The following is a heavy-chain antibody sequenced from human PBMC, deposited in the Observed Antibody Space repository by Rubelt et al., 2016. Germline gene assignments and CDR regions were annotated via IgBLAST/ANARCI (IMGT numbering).Heavy chain of an antibody. V-gene: IGHV4-34*01. J-gene: IGHJ5*02. CDR1: GGSFSGYY. CDR2: INHSGST. Sequence: QVQLQQWGAGLLKPSETLSLTCAVYGGSFSGYYWSWIRQPPGKGLEWIGEINHSGSTNYNPSLKSRVTISVDTSKNQFSLKLSSVTAADTAVYYCARDLWSGEFDPWGQGTLVTVSS. CDR3: ARDLWSGEFDP. D-gene: IGHD3-3*01.